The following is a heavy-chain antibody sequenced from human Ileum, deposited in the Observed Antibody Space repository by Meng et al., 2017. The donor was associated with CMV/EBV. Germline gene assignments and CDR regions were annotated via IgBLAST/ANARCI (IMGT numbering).Heavy chain of an antibody. V-gene: IGHV1-69*10. Sequence: NCSSDAISWVRQAPGQGLEWMGGIITILGIANYAQKFQGRVTINADKYTSKAYMEMSSLRAEDTAVYYCERDIYDSSGYFPAYWFDPWGQGTLVTVSS. CDR2: IITILGIA. J-gene: IGHJ5*02. D-gene: IGHD3-22*01. CDR3: ERDIYDSSGYFPAYWFDP. CDR1: NCSSDA.